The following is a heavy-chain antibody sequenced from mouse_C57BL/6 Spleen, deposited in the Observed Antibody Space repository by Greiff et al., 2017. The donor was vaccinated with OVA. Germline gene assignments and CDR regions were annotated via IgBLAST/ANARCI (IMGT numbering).Heavy chain of an antibody. Sequence: QVQLQQSGTELVKPGASVKLSCKASGYTFTSYWMHWVKQRPGQGLEWIGNINPSNGGTNYNEKFKSKATLTVDKSSSTAYMQLSSLTSEDSAVYYCARSDYYGSGYFDYWGQGTTLTVSS. CDR2: INPSNGGT. CDR1: GYTFTSYW. V-gene: IGHV1-53*01. D-gene: IGHD1-1*01. CDR3: ARSDYYGSGYFDY. J-gene: IGHJ2*01.